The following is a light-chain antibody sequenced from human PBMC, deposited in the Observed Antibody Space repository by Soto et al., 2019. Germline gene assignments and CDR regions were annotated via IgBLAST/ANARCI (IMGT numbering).Light chain of an antibody. CDR3: AAWDDRLNGWV. CDR1: SSNIGSNA. CDR2: NNN. V-gene: IGLV1-44*01. J-gene: IGLJ3*02. Sequence: QSVLTQPPSASGTPGQRVTISCSGSSSNIGSNAVDWYQQLPGTAPKLLMYNNNKWPSGVPDRFSGSKSGTSASLAISGLQSEDEADYYCAAWDDRLNGWVFGGGTKLTVL.